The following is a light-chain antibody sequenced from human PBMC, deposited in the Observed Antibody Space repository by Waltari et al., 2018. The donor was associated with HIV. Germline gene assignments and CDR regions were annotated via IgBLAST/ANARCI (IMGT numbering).Light chain of an antibody. CDR1: QRVGKY. V-gene: IGKV3-11*01. CDR3: QQRNDWSPGVS. CDR2: DTS. J-gene: IGKJ5*01. Sequence: EIILTQSPATLSLSPGDGATLSCRASQRVGKYLAWYQQRPGQAPRLLIYDTSNRATGIPARFSGSGSGTDFTLTISSLEPEDFAVYYCQQRNDWSPGVSFGQGTRLEIK.